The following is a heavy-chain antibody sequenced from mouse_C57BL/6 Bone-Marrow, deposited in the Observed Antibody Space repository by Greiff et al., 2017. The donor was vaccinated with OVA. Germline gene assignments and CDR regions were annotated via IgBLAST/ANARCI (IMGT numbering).Heavy chain of an antibody. CDR2: IWTGGGT. Sequence: VQGVESGPGLVAPSQSLSITCTVSGFSLTSYAISWVRQPPGKGLEWLGVIWTGGGTNYNSALKSRLSISKDNSKSQVFLKMNSLQTDGTARYYCARNYPDLSDAMDYWGQGTSVTVSS. D-gene: IGHD3-2*02. V-gene: IGHV2-9-1*01. CDR1: GFSLTSYA. CDR3: ARNYPDLSDAMDY. J-gene: IGHJ4*01.